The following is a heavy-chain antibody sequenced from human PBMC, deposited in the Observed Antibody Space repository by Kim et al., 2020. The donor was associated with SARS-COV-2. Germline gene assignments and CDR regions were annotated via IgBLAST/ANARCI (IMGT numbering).Heavy chain of an antibody. CDR2: ISSSSSTI. CDR3: ASDFSTMIVVVMVPHYYYGMDV. CDR1: GFTFSSYS. D-gene: IGHD3-22*01. J-gene: IGHJ6*02. Sequence: GGSLRLSCAASGFTFSSYSMNWVRQAPGKGLEWVSYISSSSSTIYYADSVKGLFTISRDNAKNSLYLQMNSLRDEDTAVYYCASDFSTMIVVVMVPHYYYGMDVWGQGTTVTVSS. V-gene: IGHV3-48*02.